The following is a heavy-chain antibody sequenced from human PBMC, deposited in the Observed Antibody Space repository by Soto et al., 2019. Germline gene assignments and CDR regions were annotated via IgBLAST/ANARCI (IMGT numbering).Heavy chain of an antibody. D-gene: IGHD6-6*01. CDR2: IIVHTGDT. Sequence: QVQLVQSGSEVKKPGASVKVSCKASGYTFATYGITWVRQAPGQGLEWVAWIIVHTGDTKYAQKLQGRVTLTTDTFTTTAYMDLRGLTSDDTAIYCCARARAEYSSSFSSYFDSWGQGTLVTVSS. CDR1: GYTFATYG. CDR3: ARARAEYSSSFSSYFDS. V-gene: IGHV1-18*01. J-gene: IGHJ4*02.